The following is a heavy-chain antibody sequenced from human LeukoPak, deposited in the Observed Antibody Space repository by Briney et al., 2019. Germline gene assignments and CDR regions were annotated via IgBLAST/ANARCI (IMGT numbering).Heavy chain of an antibody. J-gene: IGHJ4*02. D-gene: IGHD2-15*01. CDR1: GGSISSGYY. CDR2: IYHSGST. Sequence: SETLSLTCTVSGGSISSGYYWGWIRQPPGKGLEWIGSIYHSGSTYYNPSLKSRVTISVDTSKNQFSLKLSSVTAADTAVYYCARSLLRGYCSGGSCYSGVPDFDYWGQGTLVTVSS. V-gene: IGHV4-38-2*02. CDR3: ARSLLRGYCSGGSCYSGVPDFDY.